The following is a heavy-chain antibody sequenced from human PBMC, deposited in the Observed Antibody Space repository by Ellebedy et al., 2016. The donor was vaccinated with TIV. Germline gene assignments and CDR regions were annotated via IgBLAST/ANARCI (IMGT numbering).Heavy chain of an antibody. CDR3: AEEGGSSRGASGMDV. CDR2: ISSDGSEK. CDR1: GFIFSTYG. V-gene: IGHV3-30*18. Sequence: GESLKISCAASGFIFSTYGMHWVRQAPGKGLEWVAFISSDGSEKYYVGSVKGRFTISRDISKNTLYLEMNSLRGDDTAVYYCAEEGGSSRGASGMDVWGQGTTVIVSS. J-gene: IGHJ6*02. D-gene: IGHD6-6*01.